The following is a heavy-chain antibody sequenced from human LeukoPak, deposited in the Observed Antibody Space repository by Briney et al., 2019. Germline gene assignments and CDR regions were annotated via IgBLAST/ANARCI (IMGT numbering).Heavy chain of an antibody. J-gene: IGHJ4*02. CDR3: ARYLYSSSCSFDY. D-gene: IGHD6-13*01. CDR2: IYYSGST. CDR1: GGSISSSSYY. V-gene: IGHV4-39*01. Sequence: SETLSLTCTVSGGSISSSSYYWGWIRQPPGKGLEWIGSIYYSGSTYYNPSFKSRFTISVDTSKNQFSLKLSSVTAADTAVYYCARYLYSSSCSFDYWGQGTLVTVSS.